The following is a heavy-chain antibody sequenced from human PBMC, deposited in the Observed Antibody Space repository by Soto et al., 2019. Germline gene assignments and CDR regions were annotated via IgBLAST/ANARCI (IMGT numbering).Heavy chain of an antibody. CDR3: ARNSQYTRTIDY. D-gene: IGHD2-15*01. V-gene: IGHV1-18*01. Sequence: ASVKVSCKASGYTFTSYGISWVRQAPGQGLEWMGWISAYNGNTNYAQKLQGRVTMTTDTSTSTAYMELSSLRSEDTAVYYCARNSQYTRTIDYWGQGTLVTVSS. J-gene: IGHJ4*02. CDR2: ISAYNGNT. CDR1: GYTFTSYG.